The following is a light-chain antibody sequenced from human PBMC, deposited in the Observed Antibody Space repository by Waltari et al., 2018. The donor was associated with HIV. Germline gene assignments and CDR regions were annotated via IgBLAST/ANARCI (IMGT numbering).Light chain of an antibody. V-gene: IGLV4-69*01. J-gene: IGLJ3*02. Sequence: QLVLSQSPSASASLGASVKLTCTLSSGHSSYAIAWHQQQPEKGPQYLMKVNSDGSHTKGDGLPDRFSGSSSGAERYLTISSLQSEDEADYYCHTWVTGILVFGGGTKLTVL. CDR2: VNSDGSH. CDR3: HTWVTGILV. CDR1: SGHSSYA.